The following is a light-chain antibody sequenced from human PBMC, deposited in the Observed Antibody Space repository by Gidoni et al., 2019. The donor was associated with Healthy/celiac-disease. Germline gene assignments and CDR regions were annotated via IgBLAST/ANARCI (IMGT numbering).Light chain of an antibody. CDR3: QQSYSTLLT. CDR2: AAS. V-gene: IGKV1-39*01. J-gene: IGKJ4*01. CDR1: QSISSY. Sequence: DIQMTQSPSSLSASVGDRVTLPCRASQSISSYLNWYQQKPGKAPKLLIYAASSLQSGVPSRFSGSGSGTDFTLTISSLQPEDFATYYCQQSYSTLLTFXGGTKVEIK.